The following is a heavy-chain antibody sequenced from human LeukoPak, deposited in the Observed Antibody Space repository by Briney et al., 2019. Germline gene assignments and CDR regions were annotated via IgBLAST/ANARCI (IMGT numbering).Heavy chain of an antibody. D-gene: IGHD5-24*01. CDR1: GFTFSSYS. CDR2: ISSSSSYI. J-gene: IGHJ3*02. Sequence: PGGSLRLSCAASGFTFSSYSMNWVRQAPGKGLEWVSSISSSSSYIYYADSVKGRFTISRDNAKNSLYLQMNSLRAEDTAVYYCAKDGPLEMATITDHGAFDIWGQGTMVTVSS. V-gene: IGHV3-21*04. CDR3: AKDGPLEMATITDHGAFDI.